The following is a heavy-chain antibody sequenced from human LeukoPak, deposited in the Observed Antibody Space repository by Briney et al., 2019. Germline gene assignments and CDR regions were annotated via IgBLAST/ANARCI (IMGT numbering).Heavy chain of an antibody. CDR2: IYTSGST. CDR3: ARFLTKGKVAGKKYYYYMDV. J-gene: IGHJ6*03. D-gene: IGHD6-19*01. Sequence: SETLSLTCTVSGGSITSYFWSWIRQPAGRGLEWIGRIYTSGSTNYNPSLKSRVTMSVDTSKNQFSLKLSSVTAADTAVYYCARFLTKGKVAGKKYYYYMDVWGKGTTVTVSS. V-gene: IGHV4-4*07. CDR1: GGSITSYF.